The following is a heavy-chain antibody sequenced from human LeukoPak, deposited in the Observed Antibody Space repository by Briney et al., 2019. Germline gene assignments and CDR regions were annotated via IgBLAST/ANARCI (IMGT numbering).Heavy chain of an antibody. V-gene: IGHV3-23*01. CDR3: AELGTTMIGGV. CDR2: ISGSGAST. J-gene: IGHJ6*04. Sequence: GGTLRLSCAASGFTFSSYGMSWVRQAPGQGLEWVSGISGSGASTYYADSVKGRFTISRDIAKNSLYLEMNSLRPEDTAVYYCAELGTTMIGGVWGKGTTVTISS. CDR1: GFTFSSYG. D-gene: IGHD3-10*02.